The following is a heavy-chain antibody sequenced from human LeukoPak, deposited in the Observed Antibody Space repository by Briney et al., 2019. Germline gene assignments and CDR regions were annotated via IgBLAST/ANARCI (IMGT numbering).Heavy chain of an antibody. V-gene: IGHV3-23*01. CDR2: ISGSGGST. D-gene: IGHD5-18*01. CDR1: GFTFSSYA. CDR3: AKSGYSYGYYFDY. J-gene: IGHJ4*02. Sequence: GGSLRLSCAASGFTFSSYAMSWVRQAPGKGLEWVSAISGSGGSTYYADSVKGRFTISRDNSKNTLYLQVNSLRAEDTAVYYCAKSGYSYGYYFDYWGQGTLVTVSS.